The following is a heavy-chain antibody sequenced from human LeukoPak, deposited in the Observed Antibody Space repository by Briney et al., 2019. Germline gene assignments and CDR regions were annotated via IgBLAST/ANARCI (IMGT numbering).Heavy chain of an antibody. CDR2: ISYDGSNK. J-gene: IGHJ6*03. D-gene: IGHD2-2*01. CDR3: ARDGVPAATILYYYYYYMDV. V-gene: IGHV3-30*04. Sequence: GGSLRLSCAASGFTFSSYAMHWVRQAPGKGLERVAVISYDGSNKYYADSVKGRFTISRDNSKNTLYLQMNSLRDEDTAVYYCARDGVPAATILYYYYYYMDVWGKGTTVTISS. CDR1: GFTFSSYA.